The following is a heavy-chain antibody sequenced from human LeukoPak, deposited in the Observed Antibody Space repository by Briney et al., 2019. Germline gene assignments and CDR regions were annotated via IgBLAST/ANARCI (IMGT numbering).Heavy chain of an antibody. D-gene: IGHD3-10*01. CDR1: GGSFSGYY. CDR2: INHSGST. V-gene: IGHV4-34*01. CDR3: ASGPPTRNCYGSGSPGR. J-gene: IGHJ4*02. Sequence: PSETLSLTCAVYGGSFSGYYWSWIRQPPGKGLEWIGEINHSGSTNYNPSLKSRVTISVDTSKNQFSLKLSSVTAADTAVYYCASGPPTRNCYGSGSPGRGGQGTRVTVSS.